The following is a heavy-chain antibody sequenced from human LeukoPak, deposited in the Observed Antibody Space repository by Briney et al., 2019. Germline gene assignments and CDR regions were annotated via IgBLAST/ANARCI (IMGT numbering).Heavy chain of an antibody. J-gene: IGHJ5*02. V-gene: IGHV4-59*01. CDR1: GGSISSYY. CDR2: IYYSGST. CDR3: ARDRICGGGSCYSGNWFDP. Sequence: SETLSLTCTVSGGSISSYYWSWIRQPPGKGLEWIGYIYYSGSTNYNPSPKSRVTISVDTSKNQFSLKLSSVTAADTAVYYCARDRICGGGSCYSGNWFDPWGQGTLVTVSS. D-gene: IGHD2-15*01.